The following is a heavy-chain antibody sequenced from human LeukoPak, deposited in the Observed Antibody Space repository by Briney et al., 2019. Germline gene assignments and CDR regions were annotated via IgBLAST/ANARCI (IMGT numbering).Heavy chain of an antibody. D-gene: IGHD6-6*01. CDR2: INHSGST. J-gene: IGHJ6*02. CDR1: GGSFSGYY. V-gene: IGHV4-34*01. Sequence: SETLSLTCAVYGGSFSGYYWSWIRQPPGKGLEWIGEINHSGSTNYNPSLKSRVTISVDTSKNQFSLKLSSVTAADTAVYYCARVIGQLVRSRKDYYYYGMDVWGQGTTVTVSS. CDR3: ARVIGQLVRSRKDYYYYGMDV.